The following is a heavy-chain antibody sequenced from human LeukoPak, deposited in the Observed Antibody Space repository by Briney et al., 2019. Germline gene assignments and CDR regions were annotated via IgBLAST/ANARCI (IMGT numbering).Heavy chain of an antibody. CDR2: IYYSGST. V-gene: IGHV4-59*01. Sequence: SETLSLTCTVSGGSISSYYWGWIRQPPGKGLEWIGYIYYSGSTNYNPSLKSRVTISVDTSKNQFSLKLSSVTAADTAVYYCAASFAGATGKYPFDYWGQGTLVTVSS. CDR3: AASFAGATGKYPFDY. J-gene: IGHJ4*02. CDR1: GGSISSYY. D-gene: IGHD1-26*01.